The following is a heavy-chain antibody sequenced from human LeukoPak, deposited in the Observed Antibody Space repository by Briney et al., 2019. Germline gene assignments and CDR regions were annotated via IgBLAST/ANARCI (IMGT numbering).Heavy chain of an antibody. D-gene: IGHD3-10*01. Sequence: PGGSLRLSCVTSGFDFSSHCMNWLRQAPGKGLEWVSSFSDTGSYIYYADSVKGRFTISRDNAKNSLYLQMNSLRAEDTAVYYCARGDRRTDYYGSGTYYNFDHWGQGILVTVSS. CDR2: FSDTGSYI. J-gene: IGHJ4*02. V-gene: IGHV3-21*04. CDR1: GFDFSSHC. CDR3: ARGDRRTDYYGSGTYYNFDH.